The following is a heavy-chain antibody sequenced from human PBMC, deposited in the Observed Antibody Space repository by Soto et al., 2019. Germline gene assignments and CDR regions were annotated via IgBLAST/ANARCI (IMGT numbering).Heavy chain of an antibody. V-gene: IGHV4-4*07. CDR3: VRDVKSPGISGSWGAFDI. J-gene: IGHJ3*02. Sequence: QVQLQESGPGLVKPSETLSLICTVSGGSIRNYFWTWIRQPAGKGLEWIGRIYSSGNTVYNASLKSRVTMSIDMSKNQFSLKLSSMTAADTAVYYCVRDVKSPGISGSWGAFDIWGQGTVVTVSS. CDR2: IYSSGNT. D-gene: IGHD1-20*01. CDR1: GGSIRNYF.